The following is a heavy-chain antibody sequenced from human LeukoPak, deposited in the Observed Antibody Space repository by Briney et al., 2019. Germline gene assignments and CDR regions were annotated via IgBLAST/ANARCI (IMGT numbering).Heavy chain of an antibody. J-gene: IGHJ3*02. CDR3: ATYSTGFDI. CDR2: INHRGST. D-gene: IGHD6-19*01. Sequence: SETLSLTCAVYGGSFSDYYWAWIRQPPGKGLEWIGEINHRGSTHYNPSLKSRVTISVDTSKKQFSLKLSSVTAADTAVYYCATYSTGFDIWGQGTVVTVSS. V-gene: IGHV4-34*01. CDR1: GGSFSDYY.